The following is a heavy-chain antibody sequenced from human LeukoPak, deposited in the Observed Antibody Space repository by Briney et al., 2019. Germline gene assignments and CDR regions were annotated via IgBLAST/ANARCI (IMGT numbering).Heavy chain of an antibody. V-gene: IGHV3-49*03. CDR2: IRSKAYGGTT. Sequence: GGSLRLSCTASGFTFGDYAMSWFRQAPGKGLEWVGFIRSKAYGGTTEYAASVKGRFTTSRDDSKSIAYLQMNSLKTEDTAVYYCTRESPYGSGSPIDYWGQGTLVTVSS. CDR3: TRESPYGSGSPIDY. CDR1: GFTFGDYA. D-gene: IGHD3-10*01. J-gene: IGHJ4*02.